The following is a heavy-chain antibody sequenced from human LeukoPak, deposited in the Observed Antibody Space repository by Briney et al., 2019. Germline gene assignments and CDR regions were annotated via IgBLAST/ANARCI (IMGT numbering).Heavy chain of an antibody. V-gene: IGHV1-69*04. CDR1: GGTFSSYA. D-gene: IGHD3-10*01. J-gene: IGHJ4*02. Sequence: SVKVSCKASGGTFSSYAISWVRQAPGQGLEWMGRIIPILGIANYAQKFQGRVTITADKSTSTAYMELSSLRSEDTAVYYCARETMVRGVIEVWGQGTLDTVSS. CDR2: IIPILGIA. CDR3: ARETMVRGVIEV.